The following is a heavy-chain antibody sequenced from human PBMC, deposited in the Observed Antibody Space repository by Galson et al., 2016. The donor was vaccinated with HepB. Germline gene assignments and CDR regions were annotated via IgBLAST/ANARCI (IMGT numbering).Heavy chain of an antibody. V-gene: IGHV4-39*01. CDR1: GGSISSRSYY. CDR2: IYYTGST. D-gene: IGHD3-10*01. CDR3: ARRLSGPYGEEDAFDI. J-gene: IGHJ3*02. Sequence: SETLSLTCTVSGGSISSRSYYWGWVRQPPGKGLEWIGTIYYTGSTHYNPSVKSRATISVDTSKNQFSLRLSSVTAADTAVYYCARRLSGPYGEEDAFDIWGQGTMVTVSS.